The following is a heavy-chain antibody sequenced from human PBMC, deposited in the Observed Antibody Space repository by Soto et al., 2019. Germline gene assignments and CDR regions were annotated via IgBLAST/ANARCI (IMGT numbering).Heavy chain of an antibody. Sequence: GGSLRLSCAASGFTFSSYAMSWVRQAPGKGLEWVSAISGSGGSTYYADSVKGRFTISRDNSKNTLYLQMNSLRAEDTAVYYCAKGSPIVVVVAATLFDAFDIWGQGTMVTVSS. CDR3: AKGSPIVVVVAATLFDAFDI. CDR1: GFTFSSYA. V-gene: IGHV3-23*01. CDR2: ISGSGGST. J-gene: IGHJ3*02. D-gene: IGHD2-15*01.